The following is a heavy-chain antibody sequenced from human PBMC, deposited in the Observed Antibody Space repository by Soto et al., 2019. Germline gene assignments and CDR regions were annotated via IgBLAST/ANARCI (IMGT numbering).Heavy chain of an antibody. V-gene: IGHV3-33*01. CDR3: ARDQLDCLQPRETRYFDD. CDR2: IRYDGSRT. CDR1: RFTFSNYG. Sequence: QVQLVESGGGVVQPGGSLKLSCAAARFTFSNYGMHWVRQAPGKGLEWVSVIRYDGSRTFYADSVKDRFIISRDNSKNTLSMEMNSLRADDTAVYYYARDQLDCLQPRETRYFDDWGQGALVTDSS. J-gene: IGHJ4*03. D-gene: IGHD2-2*01.